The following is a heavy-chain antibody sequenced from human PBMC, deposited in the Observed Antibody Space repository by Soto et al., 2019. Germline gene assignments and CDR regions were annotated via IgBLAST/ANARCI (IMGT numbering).Heavy chain of an antibody. CDR2: IYYNGNT. V-gene: IGHV4-31*03. D-gene: IGHD4-17*01. CDR1: GVSITSGAYY. J-gene: IGHJ3*01. Sequence: PSETLSLTCTLSGVSITSGAYYWTLVLQHPGKGLEWIGYIYYNGNTYFSPSLKSRLTISIDTSKNQFSLKLSSVNAADTAMYYCARARLRAVYAFDFWGQGTMVTVSS. CDR3: ARARLRAVYAFDF.